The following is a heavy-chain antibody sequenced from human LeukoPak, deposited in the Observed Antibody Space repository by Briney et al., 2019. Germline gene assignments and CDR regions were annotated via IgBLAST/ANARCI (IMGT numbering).Heavy chain of an antibody. CDR3: ARDGYGYGYGVDY. CDR1: GFTFSSYS. Sequence: PGGSLRLSCAASGFTFSSYSMNWVRQAPGKGLEWVSSISSSSSYIYYADSVKGRFTISRDNAKNSLYLQMNSLRAEDTAVYYCARDGYGYGYGVDYWGQGTLVTVSS. CDR2: ISSSSSYI. D-gene: IGHD5-18*01. V-gene: IGHV3-21*01. J-gene: IGHJ4*02.